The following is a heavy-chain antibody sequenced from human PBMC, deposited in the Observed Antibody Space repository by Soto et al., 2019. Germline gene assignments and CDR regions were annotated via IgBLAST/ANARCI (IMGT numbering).Heavy chain of an antibody. D-gene: IGHD3-10*01. CDR2: VSSGGGRT. V-gene: IGHV3-23*01. Sequence: EVQLLESGGGSVQPGGSLRLSCAVSGLTFSTYAMSWVRQAPGKGLEWVSTVSSGGGRTSHADSVKGRFTISRDKSKNTRYLQMNSLRGEDTAVYYCALGDYYGSGSIDYWGQGTLVTVSS. CDR1: GLTFSTYA. J-gene: IGHJ4*02. CDR3: ALGDYYGSGSIDY.